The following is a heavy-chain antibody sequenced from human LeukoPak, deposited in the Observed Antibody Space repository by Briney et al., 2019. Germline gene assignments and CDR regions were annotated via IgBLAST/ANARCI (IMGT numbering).Heavy chain of an antibody. CDR2: IYENGGTT. V-gene: IGHV3-23*01. CDR3: AKDFRIGYSAHFDY. Sequence: GGSLRLSCVGSGFTSRSHAMSWVRQAPEKGLEFVSGIYENGGTTYYADSVKGRFSISRDNSKNTLYLQMDSLRGEDTAVYYCAKDFRIGYSAHFDYWGQGALVTVSS. CDR1: GFTSRSHA. J-gene: IGHJ4*02. D-gene: IGHD2-21*01.